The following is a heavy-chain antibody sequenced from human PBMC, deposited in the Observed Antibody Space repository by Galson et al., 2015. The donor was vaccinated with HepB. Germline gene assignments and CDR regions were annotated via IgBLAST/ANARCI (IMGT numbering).Heavy chain of an antibody. CDR2: INPNSGGT. Sequence: SVKVSCKASGYTFTGYYMHWVRQAPGQGLEWMGRINPNSGGTNYAQKFQGRVTMTRDTSIGTAYMELSRLRSDDTAVYYCARASGIAARHFDYWGQGTLVTVSS. J-gene: IGHJ4*02. V-gene: IGHV1-2*06. CDR3: ARASGIAARHFDY. CDR1: GYTFTGYY. D-gene: IGHD6-6*01.